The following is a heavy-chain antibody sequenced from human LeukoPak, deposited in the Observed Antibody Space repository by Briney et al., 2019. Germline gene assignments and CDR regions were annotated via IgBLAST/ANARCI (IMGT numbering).Heavy chain of an antibody. V-gene: IGHV3-48*03. D-gene: IGHD3-10*01. CDR1: GFTFSNYE. J-gene: IGHJ3*02. CDR2: ISNFGDII. CDR3: ARSDGYGLVGI. Sequence: GGSLRLSCAASGFTFSNYEMNRVRQAPGKGLEWISHISNFGDIIHYADSVEGRFTISRDNAKNSLYLQMNSLRAEDTAVYYCARSDGYGLVGIWGQGTMVTVSS.